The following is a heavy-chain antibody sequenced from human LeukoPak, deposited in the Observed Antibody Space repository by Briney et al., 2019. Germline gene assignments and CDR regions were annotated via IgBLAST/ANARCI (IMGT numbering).Heavy chain of an antibody. J-gene: IGHJ6*03. CDR1: GGTFSSYA. CDR2: GIPIFGTA. V-gene: IGHV1-69*13. Sequence: SSGKVSCTAPGGTFSSYAISWGRQAPGQGLEWRGGGIPIFGTATYPQKFQGRATITADESTSTAYMELSSLRSEDTAVYYCARGDILAGYLHYYYYYYMDVWGKGTTVTISS. CDR3: ARGDILAGYLHYYYYYYMDV. D-gene: IGHD3-9*01.